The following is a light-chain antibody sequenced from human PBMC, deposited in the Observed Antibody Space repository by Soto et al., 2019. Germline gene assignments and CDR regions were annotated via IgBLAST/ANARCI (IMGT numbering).Light chain of an antibody. J-gene: IGLJ2*01. CDR3: QSYDISLSASI. CDR2: ANT. CDR1: SSNIRAGYD. Sequence: QSVLTQPPSVSGAPGQRITISCTGSSSNIRAGYDVHWYQQLPGTAPKLLIYANTNRPSGVPGRFSGSKSGASASLAITGLQAEDEAVYYCQSYDISLSASIFGGGTKLTVL. V-gene: IGLV1-40*01.